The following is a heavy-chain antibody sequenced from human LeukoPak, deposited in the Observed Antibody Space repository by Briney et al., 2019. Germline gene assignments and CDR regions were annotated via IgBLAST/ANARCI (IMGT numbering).Heavy chain of an antibody. CDR3: ARGDWNDPGDAFDI. D-gene: IGHD1-1*01. CDR1: GFTFSSYA. CDR2: ISYDGSNE. Sequence: PGRSLRLSCAASGFTFSSYAMHWVRQAPGKGLEWVAVISYDGSNEYFADSVKGRFTISRDNSKNTLYLLMNSLRAEDTAVYYCARGDWNDPGDAFDIWGQGTMVTVSS. V-gene: IGHV3-30*04. J-gene: IGHJ3*02.